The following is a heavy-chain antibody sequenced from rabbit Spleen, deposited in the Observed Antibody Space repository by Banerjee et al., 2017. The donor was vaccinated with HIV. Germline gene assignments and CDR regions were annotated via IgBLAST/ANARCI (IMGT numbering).Heavy chain of an antibody. V-gene: IGHV1S40*01. J-gene: IGHJ4*01. Sequence: QSLEESGGDLVKPGASLTLTCTASGFSFSSDYYMCWVRQAPGKGLECGACIYPGSSTSTYYANWAKGRFTISNPSSTTVTLQMTSLTAADTATYFCARYNNVGAYGYAPLWGPGTLVTVS. CDR2: IYPGSSTST. CDR3: ARYNNVGAYGYAPL. D-gene: IGHD6-1*01. CDR1: GFSFSSDYY.